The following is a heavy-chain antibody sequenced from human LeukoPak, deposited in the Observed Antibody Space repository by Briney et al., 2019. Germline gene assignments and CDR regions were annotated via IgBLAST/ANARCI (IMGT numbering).Heavy chain of an antibody. J-gene: IGHJ4*02. CDR3: ARISYGSGSYYYGTANDY. CDR1: GFTFSSYA. Sequence: GGSLRLSCAASGFTFSSYAMSWVRQAPGKGLEWVSAISGSGGSTYYADSVKGRFTISRDNSKNTLYLQMNSLRAEDTAVYYCARISYGSGSYYYGTANDYWGQGTLVTVSS. D-gene: IGHD3-10*01. V-gene: IGHV3-23*01. CDR2: ISGSGGST.